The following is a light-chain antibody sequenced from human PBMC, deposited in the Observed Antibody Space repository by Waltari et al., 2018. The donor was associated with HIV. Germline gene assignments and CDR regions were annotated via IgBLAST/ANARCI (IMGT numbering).Light chain of an antibody. J-gene: IGLJ3*02. V-gene: IGLV1-47*01. CDR2: GNN. CDR3: AAWDDSLSGRV. Sequence: QSVLTQPPSASGTPGQRVTISCSGSSSNIGSSYIYWYQQIPGTAPKLLIYGNNQRPSGVPDRFSGSKSGTSASLAISGLRSEDEADYYCAAWDDSLSGRVFGGGTKLTVL. CDR1: SSNIGSSY.